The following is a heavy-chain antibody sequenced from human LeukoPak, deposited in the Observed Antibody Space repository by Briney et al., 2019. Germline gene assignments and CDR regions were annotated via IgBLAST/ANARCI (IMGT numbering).Heavy chain of an antibody. Sequence: SETLSLTCTVSGYSISSGYYWGWIRQPPGKGLEWIGSFHHGGSTYYNPSLKSRVTISVDTSKNQISLRLSSVTAADTAVYYCARGSSTSWSNWFDPWGQRTLVTVSS. CDR1: GYSISSGYY. CDR3: ARGSSTSWSNWFDP. D-gene: IGHD6-13*01. CDR2: FHHGGST. V-gene: IGHV4-38-2*02. J-gene: IGHJ5*02.